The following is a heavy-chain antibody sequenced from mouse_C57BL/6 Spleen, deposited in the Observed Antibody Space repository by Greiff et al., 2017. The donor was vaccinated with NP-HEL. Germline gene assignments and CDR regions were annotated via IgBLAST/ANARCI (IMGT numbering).Heavy chain of an antibody. J-gene: IGHJ3*01. D-gene: IGHD2-3*01. V-gene: IGHV1-64*01. Sequence: QVQLQQPGAELVKPGASVKLSCKASGYTFTSYWMHWVKQRPGQGLEWIGMIHPNSGSTNYNEKFKSKATLTVDKSSSTAYMQLSSLTYEDSAVYYCARSWDGYSPAWFAYWGQGTLVTVSA. CDR3: ARSWDGYSPAWFAY. CDR1: GYTFTSYW. CDR2: IHPNSGST.